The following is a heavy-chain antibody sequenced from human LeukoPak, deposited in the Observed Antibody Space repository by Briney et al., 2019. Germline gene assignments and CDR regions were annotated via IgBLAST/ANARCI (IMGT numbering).Heavy chain of an antibody. CDR2: IIPIFGTA. D-gene: IGHD2-15*01. CDR3: ASIGYCSGGSCRHRDY. J-gene: IGHJ4*02. V-gene: IGHV1-69*06. Sequence: SVKVSCKASGGTFSSYANSWVRQAPGQGLEWMGGIIPIFGTANYAQKFQGRVTITADKSTSTAYMELSSLRSEDTAVYYCASIGYCSGGSCRHRDYWGQGTLVTVSS. CDR1: GGTFSSYA.